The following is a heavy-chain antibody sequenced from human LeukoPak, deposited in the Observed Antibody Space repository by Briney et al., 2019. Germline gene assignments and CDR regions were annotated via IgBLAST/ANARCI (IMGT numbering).Heavy chain of an antibody. J-gene: IGHJ4*02. CDR1: GFTFSSYE. D-gene: IGHD3-10*01. V-gene: IGHV3-48*03. Sequence: GGSLRLSCAASGFTFSSYEMNWVRQAPGKGLEWVSYISSSGSTIYYADSAKGRFTISRDNAKNSLYLQMNSLRAEDTAVYYCAREDYGSGSYYKRFDYWGQGTLVTVSS. CDR2: ISSSGSTI. CDR3: AREDYGSGSYYKRFDY.